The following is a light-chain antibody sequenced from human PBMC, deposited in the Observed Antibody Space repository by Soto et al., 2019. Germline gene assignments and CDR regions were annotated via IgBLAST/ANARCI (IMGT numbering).Light chain of an antibody. CDR2: AAS. V-gene: IGKV1-39*01. CDR3: QQSYSTPPIN. J-gene: IGKJ5*01. CDR1: QSISSY. Sequence: DIQITHSPSSLSASVVDTVTITFLASQSISSYLNWYQQKPGKAPKLLIYAASSLQSGVPSRFSGSGSGTDFTLTISSLQPEDFATYYCQQSYSTPPINFGQGTRLAIK.